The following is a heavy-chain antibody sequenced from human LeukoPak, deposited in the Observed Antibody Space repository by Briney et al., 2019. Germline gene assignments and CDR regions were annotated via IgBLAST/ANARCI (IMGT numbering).Heavy chain of an antibody. J-gene: IGHJ4*02. CDR1: GFTVSSNY. CDR3: ARVPTSSGWYAEFDY. Sequence: GGSLRLSCAASGFTVSSNYMSWVRQAPGKGLEWDSVIYSGGSTNSADSVKGRFTISRDNSKNTLYLQMNSLRAEDTAVYYCARVPTSSGWYAEFDYWGQGTLVTVSS. CDR2: IYSGGST. D-gene: IGHD6-19*01. V-gene: IGHV3-53*01.